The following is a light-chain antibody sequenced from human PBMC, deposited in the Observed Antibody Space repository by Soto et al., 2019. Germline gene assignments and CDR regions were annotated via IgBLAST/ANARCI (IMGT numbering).Light chain of an antibody. Sequence: QSALTQPASVSGSPGQSIAISCTGTSSDVGGYKYVSWYQQHPDKAPKLMIYEVSHRPSGVSDRFSGSKSGNTASLSISELQADDEADYYCRSYTSSSTYVFGTGTKLTVL. CDR2: EVS. CDR1: SSDVGGYKY. V-gene: IGLV2-14*01. J-gene: IGLJ1*01. CDR3: RSYTSSSTYV.